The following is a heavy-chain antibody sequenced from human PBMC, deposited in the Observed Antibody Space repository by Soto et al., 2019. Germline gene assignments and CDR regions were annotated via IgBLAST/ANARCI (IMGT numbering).Heavy chain of an antibody. D-gene: IGHD4-17*01. CDR3: ARGRSGDFFDY. V-gene: IGHV3-23*01. CDR1: GFTFSSYA. J-gene: IGHJ4*02. CDR2: ISGSGGST. Sequence: GGSLRLSCAASGFTFSSYAMIWVRQAPGKGLEWVSAISGSGGSTYYADSVKGRFTISRDNARNSLYLHLNSLRAEDTGVYYCARGRSGDFFDYWGQGTLVTVSS.